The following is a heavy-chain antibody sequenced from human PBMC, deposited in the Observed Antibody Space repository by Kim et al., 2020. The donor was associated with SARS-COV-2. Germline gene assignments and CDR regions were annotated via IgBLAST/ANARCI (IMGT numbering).Heavy chain of an antibody. CDR3: ARGYSYGYRDAFDI. V-gene: IGHV1-46*01. D-gene: IGHD5-18*01. J-gene: IGHJ3*02. Sequence: AQKLQGRVTMTRDTSTGTVYTELSSLRSEDTAVYYCARGYSYGYRDAFDIWGQGTMVTVSS.